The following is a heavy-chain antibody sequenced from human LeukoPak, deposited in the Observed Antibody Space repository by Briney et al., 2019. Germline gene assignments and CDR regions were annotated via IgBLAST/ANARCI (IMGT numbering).Heavy chain of an antibody. CDR3: ARGTRRAVATTGGYYFDY. CDR2: INHSGST. D-gene: IGHD6-19*01. CDR1: GGSFSGYY. V-gene: IGHV4-34*01. J-gene: IGHJ4*02. Sequence: PSETLSLTCAVYGGSFSGYYWSWIRQPPGKGLEWIGEINHSGSTNYNPSLKSRVTISVDTSKNQFSLKLSSVTAADTAVYYCARGTRRAVATTGGYYFDYWGQGTLVTVSS.